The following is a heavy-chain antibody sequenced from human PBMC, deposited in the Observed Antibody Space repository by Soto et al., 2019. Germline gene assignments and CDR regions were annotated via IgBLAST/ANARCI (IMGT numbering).Heavy chain of an antibody. J-gene: IGHJ4*02. CDR1: GITVTNVW. D-gene: IGHD6-19*01. Sequence: GGSLRLSCAASGITVTNVWMSWVRQAPGKGLEWVGRIKSKGYGGTTDYAAPVNGRFTISRDDSRNTLYLQMNSLKTEDTAVYYCTTDAAAVPQWLYFPSWGQGALVTVSS. CDR2: IKSKGYGGTT. CDR3: TTDAAAVPQWLYFPS. V-gene: IGHV3-15*01.